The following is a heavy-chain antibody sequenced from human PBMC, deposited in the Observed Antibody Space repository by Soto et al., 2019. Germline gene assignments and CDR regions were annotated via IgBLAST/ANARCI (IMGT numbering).Heavy chain of an antibody. J-gene: IGHJ3*02. CDR3: SRRGRWYGYDAFDI. Sequence: QVQLQQWGAGLLKPSETLSLTCAVYGGSFSGYYWSWIRPPPGKWLEWIGEINHSGSTNYNPSLKSRVTISVYTSKNQFSLKLSSVTAADTAVYYCSRRGRWYGYDAFDIWGQGTMVTVSS. CDR1: GGSFSGYY. CDR2: INHSGST. V-gene: IGHV4-34*01. D-gene: IGHD6-13*01.